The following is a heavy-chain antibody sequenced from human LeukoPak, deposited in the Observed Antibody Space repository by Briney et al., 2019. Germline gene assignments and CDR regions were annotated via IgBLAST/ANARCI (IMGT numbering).Heavy chain of an antibody. D-gene: IGHD4-11*01. V-gene: IGHV3-30-3*01. J-gene: IGHJ4*02. CDR3: ARDDDSKYRTLDY. CDR2: ISYDGSNK. Sequence: GRSLRLSCAASGFTFSSYAMHWVRQAPGKGLEWVAVISYDGSNKYYADSVKGRFTISRDNSKNTLYLQMNSLRAEDTAVYYCARDDDSKYRTLDYWGQGTLVTVSS. CDR1: GFTFSSYA.